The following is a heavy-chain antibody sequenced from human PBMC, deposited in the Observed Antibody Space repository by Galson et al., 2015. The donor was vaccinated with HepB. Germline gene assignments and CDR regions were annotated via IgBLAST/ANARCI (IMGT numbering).Heavy chain of an antibody. Sequence: SLRLSCAASGFTVSSSYMSWVRQAPGKGLEWVSIIYSGGSTYYADSVKDRFTISRDNSKNTLFLQMNSLRAEDTAVYYCARDPVGDDYVWGSYNSWGQGTLVTVFS. J-gene: IGHJ4*02. CDR1: GFTVSSSY. D-gene: IGHD3-16*01. CDR3: ARDPVGDDYVWGSYNS. CDR2: IYSGGST. V-gene: IGHV3-66*01.